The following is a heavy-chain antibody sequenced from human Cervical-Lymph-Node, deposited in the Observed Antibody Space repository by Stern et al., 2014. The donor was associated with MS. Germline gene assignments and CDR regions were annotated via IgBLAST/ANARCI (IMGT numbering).Heavy chain of an antibody. V-gene: IGHV3-33*01. CDR2: IWYDGSNK. D-gene: IGHD6-13*01. CDR1: GFTFSSYS. Sequence: VQLVESEGGVVQPGRSLRLSCAASGFTFSSYSMHWVRQAPGKGLEWVAVIWYDGSNKYYADSVKGRFTISRDNSKNTLYLQMNGLRAEDTAVYYCARSSSPSPYYYYGMDVWGQGTTVTVSS. J-gene: IGHJ6*02. CDR3: ARSSSPSPYYYYGMDV.